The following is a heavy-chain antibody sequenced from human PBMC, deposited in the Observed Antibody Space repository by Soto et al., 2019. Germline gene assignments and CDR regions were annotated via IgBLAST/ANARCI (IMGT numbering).Heavy chain of an antibody. J-gene: IGHJ5*02. Sequence: SDTLYLTSIVSGGSISSYYWSWIRQPPGKGLEWIGYIYYSGSTNYNPSLKSRVTISVDTSKNQFSLKLSSVTAADTAVYYCASHCSSTSCYGRARWFDPWGQGTLVTVSS. CDR2: IYYSGST. CDR1: GGSISSYY. D-gene: IGHD2-2*01. V-gene: IGHV4-59*07. CDR3: ASHCSSTSCYGRARWFDP.